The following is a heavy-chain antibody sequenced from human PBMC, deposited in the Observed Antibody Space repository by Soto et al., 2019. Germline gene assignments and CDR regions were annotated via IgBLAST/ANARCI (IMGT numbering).Heavy chain of an antibody. J-gene: IGHJ4*02. D-gene: IGHD4-17*01. CDR1: GFTFSDYA. V-gene: IGHV3-23*01. CDR3: AKRSSTVTTCDS. Sequence: EVQLLESGGGLVQPGGSLRLSCTASGFTFSDYAMSWVRQAPGKGLEWVSAISTSGDRAYYADSVKGRFTISRDNSKNTVYLQINSLGADDTAVYYCAKRSSTVTTCDSWGPGTLVIVSS. CDR2: ISTSGDRA.